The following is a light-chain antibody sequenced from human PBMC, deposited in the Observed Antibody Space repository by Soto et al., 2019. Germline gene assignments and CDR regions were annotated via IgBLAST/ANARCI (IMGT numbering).Light chain of an antibody. Sequence: DILVTQSPPSLSASVGDRVTITCRTSQSIINFLNWYQQKPGKAPDLLIYAASTLQSGVPSRFSGSGSGTDFPLTISSLQPEDSATYYCHQTYIAPWAFGQGTKVDIK. CDR2: AAS. J-gene: IGKJ1*01. V-gene: IGKV1-39*01. CDR1: QSIINF. CDR3: HQTYIAPWA.